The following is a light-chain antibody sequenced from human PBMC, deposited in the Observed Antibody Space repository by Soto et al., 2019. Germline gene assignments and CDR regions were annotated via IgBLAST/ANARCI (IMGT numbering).Light chain of an antibody. Sequence: IPMTHSPSTLSTSVEYRVTITCRASQGIRNDLAWYQQKPGKAPKLLIYKASTLKSGVPSRFSGSGSGTEFTLTISCLQPDDFATYYCQVYNSYSGTSGQGAKVDIK. CDR3: QVYNSYSGT. CDR2: KAS. V-gene: IGKV1-5*03. J-gene: IGKJ1*01. CDR1: QGIRND.